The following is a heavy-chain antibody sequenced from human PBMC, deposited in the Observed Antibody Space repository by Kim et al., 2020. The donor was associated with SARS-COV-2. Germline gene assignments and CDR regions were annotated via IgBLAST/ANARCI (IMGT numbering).Heavy chain of an antibody. CDR2: ISSSSSYI. CDR1: GFTFSSYS. CDR3: ARALGNYDILTGDDY. Sequence: GGSLRLSCAASGFTFSSYSMNWVRQAPGKGLEWVSSISSSSSYIYYADSVKGRFTISRDNAKNSLYLQMNSLRAEDTAVYYCARALGNYDILTGDDYWGQGTLVTVSS. J-gene: IGHJ4*02. V-gene: IGHV3-21*01. D-gene: IGHD3-9*01.